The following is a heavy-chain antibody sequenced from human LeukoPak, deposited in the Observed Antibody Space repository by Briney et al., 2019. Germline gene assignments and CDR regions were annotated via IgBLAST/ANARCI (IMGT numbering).Heavy chain of an antibody. J-gene: IGHJ6*02. D-gene: IGHD2-2*01. V-gene: IGHV4-61*08. CDR3: ARSGEIVPAAMGPYYYYGMDV. CDR2: IYYSGST. CDR1: DGSISSGDYY. Sequence: SQTLSLTCTVSDGSISSGDYYWRWIRQPPGKGLEWIGYIYYSGSTNYNPSLKSRVTISVDTSKNQFSLKLSSVTAADTAVYYCARSGEIVPAAMGPYYYYGMDVWGQGTTVTVSS.